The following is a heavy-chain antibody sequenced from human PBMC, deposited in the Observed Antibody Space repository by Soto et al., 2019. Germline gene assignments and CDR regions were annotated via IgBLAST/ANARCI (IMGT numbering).Heavy chain of an antibody. CDR2: ISYDGINK. V-gene: IGHV3-30*18. CDR3: AKSVYNWNDGFFDY. CDR1: GFIFSSYG. D-gene: IGHD1-1*01. Sequence: QVQLVESGGGVVQPGRSLRLSCAASGFIFSSYGMHWVRQAPGKGLEWVAVISYDGINKYYSDSVKGRFTISRDNSKNPLYLQMNSLRAEDTAVYYCAKSVYNWNDGFFDYRGQGTLVTVSS. J-gene: IGHJ4*02.